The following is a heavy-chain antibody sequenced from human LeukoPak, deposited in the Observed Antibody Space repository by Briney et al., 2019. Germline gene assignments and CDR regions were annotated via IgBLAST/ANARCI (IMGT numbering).Heavy chain of an antibody. V-gene: IGHV4-34*01. CDR2: INHSGST. CDR3: ARLCSSTSCIWGYYYGIDV. J-gene: IGHJ6*02. D-gene: IGHD2-2*01. CDR1: GGSFSGYY. Sequence: SETLSLTCAVYGGSFSGYYWSWIRQPPGKGLEWIGEINHSGSTNYNPSLKSRVTISVDTSKNQFSLKLSSVTAADTAVYYCARLCSSTSCIWGYYYGIDVWGQGTTVTVSS.